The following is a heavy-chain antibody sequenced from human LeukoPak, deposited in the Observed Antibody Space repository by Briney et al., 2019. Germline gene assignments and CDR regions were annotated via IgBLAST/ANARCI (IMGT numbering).Heavy chain of an antibody. CDR3: ARGRPWYSSGWPPFSYYYGMDV. CDR2: INPSGGST. V-gene: IGHV1-46*01. Sequence: ASVKVSCKAPGYTFTSYYMHWVRQAPGQGLEWMGIINPSGGSTSYAQKFQGRVTMTRDTSTSTVYMELSSLRSEDTAVYYCARGRPWYSSGWPPFSYYYGMDVWGQGTTVTVSS. CDR1: GYTFTSYY. D-gene: IGHD6-19*01. J-gene: IGHJ6*02.